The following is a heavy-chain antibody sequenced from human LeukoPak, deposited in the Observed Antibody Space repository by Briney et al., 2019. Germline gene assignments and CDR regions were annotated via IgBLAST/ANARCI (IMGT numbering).Heavy chain of an antibody. V-gene: IGHV3-30-3*01. CDR3: ARGSMTTVTSFDY. CDR1: GFTFSSYA. J-gene: IGHJ4*02. Sequence: PGGSLRLSCAASGFTFSSYAMHWVRQAPGKGLEWVAVISYDGSNKYYADSAKGRFTISRDNSKNTLYLQMNSLRAEDTAVYYCARGSMTTVTSFDYWGQGTLVTVSS. CDR2: ISYDGSNK. D-gene: IGHD4-17*01.